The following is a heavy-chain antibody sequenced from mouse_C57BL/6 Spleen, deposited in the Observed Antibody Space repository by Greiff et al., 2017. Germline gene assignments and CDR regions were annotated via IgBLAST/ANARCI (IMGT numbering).Heavy chain of an antibody. J-gene: IGHJ1*03. CDR1: GFTFSDYG. CDR2: ISSGSSTI. Sequence: DVQLQESGGGLVKPGGSLKLSCAASGFTFSDYGMHWVRQAPEKGLEWVAYISSGSSTIYYADTVKGRFTISRDNDKNTLFLQMTSLRSEDTAMYYCARPPDYYGSSYRYFDVWGTGTTVTVSS. V-gene: IGHV5-17*01. CDR3: ARPPDYYGSSYRYFDV. D-gene: IGHD1-1*01.